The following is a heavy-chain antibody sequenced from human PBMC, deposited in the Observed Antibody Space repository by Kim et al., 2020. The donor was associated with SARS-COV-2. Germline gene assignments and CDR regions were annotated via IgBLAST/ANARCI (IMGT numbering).Heavy chain of an antibody. V-gene: IGHV3-66*04. J-gene: IGHJ5*02. CDR3: ARHDWFDP. Sequence: GGRTSYADSVKGRFSTSRESSKNTLYLQMNSLRAEDTAVYYCARHDWFDPWGQGTLVTVSS. CDR2: GGRT.